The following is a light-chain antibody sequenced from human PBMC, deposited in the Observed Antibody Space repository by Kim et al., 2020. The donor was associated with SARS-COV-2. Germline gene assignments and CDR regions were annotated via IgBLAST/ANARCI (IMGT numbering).Light chain of an antibody. CDR3: QVWDSSSDHVV. J-gene: IGLJ2*01. V-gene: IGLV3-21*04. CDR2: YDS. Sequence: SYELIQPPSMSVAPGKTARITCGGNNIGSKSVHWYQQKPGQAPVVVIYYDSDRPSGIPERFSGSNSGNTATLTISRVEAGDEADYYCQVWDSSSDHVVFGGGTQLTV. CDR1: NIGSKS.